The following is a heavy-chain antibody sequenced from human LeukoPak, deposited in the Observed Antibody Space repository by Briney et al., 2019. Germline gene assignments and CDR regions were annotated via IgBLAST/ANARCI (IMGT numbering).Heavy chain of an antibody. CDR1: XXSXSSSSXY. CDR3: AETNTQDWFDP. Sequence: XLTCXXFXXSXSSSSXYWGWIRQSPGKGLEWIASIYHDGNTFYNPSLKSRVAISVDTAKSQVSLRLRSVTAADTAVYYCAETNTQDWFDPWGQGTLVXV. J-gene: IGHJ5*02. D-gene: IGHD1-7*01. CDR2: IYHDGNT. V-gene: IGHV4-39*07.